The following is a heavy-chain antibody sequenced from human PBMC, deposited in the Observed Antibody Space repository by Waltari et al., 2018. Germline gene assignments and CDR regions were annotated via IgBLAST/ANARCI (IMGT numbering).Heavy chain of an antibody. V-gene: IGHV2-26*01. Sequence: QVTLKESGPVLVKPTETLTLTCTVSGFSLSNARMGVSWISQPPGKPLAWLAHIFSNDEKSYSTSLKSRLTISKDTSKSQVVLTMTNMDPVDTATYYCARISKNYDFWSGYLHQGWYFDLWGRGTLVTVSS. CDR2: IFSNDEK. D-gene: IGHD3-3*01. CDR1: GFSLSNARMG. J-gene: IGHJ2*01. CDR3: ARISKNYDFWSGYLHQGWYFDL.